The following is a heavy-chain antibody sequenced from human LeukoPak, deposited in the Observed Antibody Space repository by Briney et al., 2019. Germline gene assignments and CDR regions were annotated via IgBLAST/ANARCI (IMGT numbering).Heavy chain of an antibody. Sequence: PGGSLRLSCAASGFTFSSYAMHWVRQAPGKGLEWVAFISYDGSNKYYADSVKGRFTISRDNSKNTLYLQMNSLRAEDTAVYYCARERSRDSYNFDYWGQGTLVTVSS. J-gene: IGHJ4*02. D-gene: IGHD5-24*01. CDR2: ISYDGSNK. CDR1: GFTFSSYA. V-gene: IGHV3-30-3*01. CDR3: ARERSRDSYNFDY.